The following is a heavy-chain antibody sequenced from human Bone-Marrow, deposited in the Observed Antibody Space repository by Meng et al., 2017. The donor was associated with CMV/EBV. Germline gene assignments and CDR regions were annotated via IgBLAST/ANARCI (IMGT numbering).Heavy chain of an antibody. CDR3: ARDKSIAARRSNWFDP. CDR2: INPNSGGT. V-gene: IGHV1-2*02. D-gene: IGHD6-6*01. Sequence: SGYTFTGYYMHCVRQAPGQGLEWMGWINPNSGGTNYAQKFQGRVTMTRDTSISTAYMELSRLRSDDTAVYYCARDKSIAARRSNWFDPWGQGTLVTVSS. CDR1: GYTFTGYY. J-gene: IGHJ5*02.